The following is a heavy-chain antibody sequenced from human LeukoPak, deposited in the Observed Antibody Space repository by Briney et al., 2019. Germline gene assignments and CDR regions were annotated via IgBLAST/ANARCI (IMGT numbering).Heavy chain of an antibody. J-gene: IGHJ4*02. CDR3: AKEYYYDSSGYLDY. CDR2: ISGSGGST. V-gene: IGHV3-23*01. CDR1: GFTFSSYA. D-gene: IGHD3-22*01. Sequence: PGGSLRLSCVASGFTFSSYAMSWVRQAPGKGLEWVSAISGSGGSTYYADSVMGRFTISRDNSKNTLYLQMNSLRAEDTAVYYCAKEYYYDSSGYLDYWGQGTLVTVSS.